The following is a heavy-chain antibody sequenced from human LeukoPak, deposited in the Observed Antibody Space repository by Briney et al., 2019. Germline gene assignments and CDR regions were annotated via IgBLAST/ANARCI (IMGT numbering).Heavy chain of an antibody. CDR1: GYTFTGYY. V-gene: IGHV1-2*02. CDR3: ARGGTIFGVVTLDFDY. J-gene: IGHJ4*02. Sequence: GASVKVSCKASGYTFTGYYMHWVRQAPGQGLEWMGWINPNSGGTNYAQKFQGRVTMTRDTSISTAYMELSRLRSDDTAVYYCARGGTIFGVVTLDFDYWGQGTLVTVSS. D-gene: IGHD3-3*01. CDR2: INPNSGGT.